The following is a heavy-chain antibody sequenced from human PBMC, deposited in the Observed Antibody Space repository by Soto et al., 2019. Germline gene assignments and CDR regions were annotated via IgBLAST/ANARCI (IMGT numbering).Heavy chain of an antibody. CDR1: GYTFTGYY. CDR3: ARQESDYYYYGMDV. V-gene: IGHV1-2*02. J-gene: IGHJ6*02. Sequence: ASVKVSCKASGYTFTGYYMHWVRQAPGQGLEWMGWINPNSGGTNYAQKFQGRVTMTRDTSISTAYMELSRLRSDDTAVYYCARQESDYYYYGMDVWGQGTTVTVSS. CDR2: INPNSGGT.